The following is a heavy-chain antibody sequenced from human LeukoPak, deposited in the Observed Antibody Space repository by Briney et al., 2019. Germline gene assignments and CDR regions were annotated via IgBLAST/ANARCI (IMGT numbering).Heavy chain of an antibody. CDR1: GYTLTSYG. J-gene: IGHJ4*02. D-gene: IGHD3-22*01. CDR3: ARGGGTEWLLVPFEY. CDR2: ISAYNGNT. Sequence: ASVKVSCKASGYTLTSYGISWVRQAPGQGLEWMGWISAYNGNTNYAQKLQGRVTMTGDTSISTAYMDLSSLRSDDTAVYYCARGGGTEWLLVPFEYWGQGTLVTVSS. V-gene: IGHV1-18*01.